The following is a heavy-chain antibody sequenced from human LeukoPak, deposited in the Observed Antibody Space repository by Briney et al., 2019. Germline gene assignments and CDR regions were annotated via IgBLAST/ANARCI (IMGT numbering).Heavy chain of an antibody. CDR3: ARVDTAMVFDY. D-gene: IGHD5-18*01. CDR2: INHSGST. Sequence: PSETLSLTCAVYGGSFSGYYWSWIRQPPGKGLGWIGEINHSGSTNYNPSLKSRVTISVDTSKNQFSLKLSSVAAADTAVYYCARVDTAMVFDYWGQGTLVTVSS. J-gene: IGHJ4*02. V-gene: IGHV4-34*01. CDR1: GGSFSGYY.